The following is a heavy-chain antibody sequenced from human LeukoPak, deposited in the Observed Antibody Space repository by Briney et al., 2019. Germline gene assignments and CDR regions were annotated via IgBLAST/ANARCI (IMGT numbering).Heavy chain of an antibody. CDR2: IYTGGNT. CDR1: GFTFSHYG. V-gene: IGHV3-53*01. Sequence: GGSLRLSCAASGFTFSHYGMHWVRQAPGKGLEWVSTIYTGGNTYYAASVKGRFTISRDFSKNTVFLHMNSLRAEDTAMYYCARGDDSGYYDYFDYWGQGALVTVSS. D-gene: IGHD3-22*01. CDR3: ARGDDSGYYDYFDY. J-gene: IGHJ4*02.